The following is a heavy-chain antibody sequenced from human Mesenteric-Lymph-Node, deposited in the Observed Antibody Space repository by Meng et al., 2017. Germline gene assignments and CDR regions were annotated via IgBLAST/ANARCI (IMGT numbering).Heavy chain of an antibody. J-gene: IGHJ4*02. D-gene: IGHD6-19*01. CDR1: GFTYSSYW. V-gene: IGHV3-7*01. CDR2: IKEDGSEE. Sequence: SCGASGFTYSSYWMGWVRQAPGKGLEWVANIKEDGSEEFYRDSVKGRFTISRDNAKSSLYLQMNSLRAEDTAIYYCTKDGSGWSAYWGQGTLVTVSS. CDR3: TKDGSGWSAY.